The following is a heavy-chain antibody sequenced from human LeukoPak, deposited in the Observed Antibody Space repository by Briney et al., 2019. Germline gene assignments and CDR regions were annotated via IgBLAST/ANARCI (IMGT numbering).Heavy chain of an antibody. Sequence: GGSLRLSCAASGFTFSSYGMHWVRQAPGKGLEWVAVIWYDGSNKYYADSVKGRFTISRDNSKNTLHLQMNSLRAEDTAVYYCARGFSSSQHNWFDPWGQGTLVTVSS. J-gene: IGHJ5*02. V-gene: IGHV3-33*01. CDR3: ARGFSSSQHNWFDP. CDR2: IWYDGSNK. D-gene: IGHD6-13*01. CDR1: GFTFSSYG.